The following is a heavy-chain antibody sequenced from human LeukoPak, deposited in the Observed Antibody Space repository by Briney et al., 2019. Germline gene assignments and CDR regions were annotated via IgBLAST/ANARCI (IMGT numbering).Heavy chain of an antibody. D-gene: IGHD3-22*01. CDR3: ARERLYYDGSGYYYAF. V-gene: IGHV3-11*05. CDR2: ISSSTSYT. Sequence: GGSLRLSCAASGFTFSDYFMSWIRQAPGKGLEWVSDISSSTSYTNYADSVKGRFTISRDNAKNSLYLQMNSLRAEDTAVYCCARERLYYDGSGYYYAFWGQGTLVTVSS. CDR1: GFTFSDYF. J-gene: IGHJ4*02.